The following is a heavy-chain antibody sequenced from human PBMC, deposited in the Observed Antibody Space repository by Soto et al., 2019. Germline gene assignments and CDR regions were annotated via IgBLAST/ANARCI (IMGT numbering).Heavy chain of an antibody. J-gene: IGHJ5*02. Sequence: SETLSLTCTVSGASVSTGAYYWGWVRQRPGRGLEWIGYVYESGYTYYNMSLKSRLTISLDRSNNQFSLGLTSVTAADTAVYYCVRALRHTDMVYPCFDPWGQGTLVTVSS. D-gene: IGHD5-18*01. V-gene: IGHV4-31*03. CDR3: VRALRHTDMVYPCFDP. CDR2: VYESGYT. CDR1: GASVSTGAYY.